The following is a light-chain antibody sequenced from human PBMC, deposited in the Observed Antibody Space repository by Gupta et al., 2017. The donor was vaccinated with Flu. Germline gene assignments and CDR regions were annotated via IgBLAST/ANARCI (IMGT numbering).Light chain of an antibody. V-gene: IGKV1-39*01. CDR1: QSISFY. CDR3: QQTYSSPWT. CDR2: GSS. Sequence: DIQMTQSPSSLSASVGDRVTITCRASQSISFYLNWYQQKPGKVPELLIYGSSSLQSGVPSRFSGSGFGTSFTLTISSLQPEDFATYYCQQTYSSPWTFGQGTKVEMK. J-gene: IGKJ1*01.